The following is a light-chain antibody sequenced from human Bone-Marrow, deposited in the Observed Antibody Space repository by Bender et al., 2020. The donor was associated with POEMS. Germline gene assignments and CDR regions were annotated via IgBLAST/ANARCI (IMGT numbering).Light chain of an antibody. CDR1: SSDVGGYNY. CDR3: SSYAGSNDLV. J-gene: IGLJ2*01. Sequence: QSALTQPASVSGSPGQSITISCTGASSDVGGYNYVSWYQHHPGKAPKLLIHEVSNRPSGVSNRFSGSKSGNTASLTISGLQAVDEADYYCSSYAGSNDLVFGGGTRLTVL. V-gene: IGLV2-14*01. CDR2: EVS.